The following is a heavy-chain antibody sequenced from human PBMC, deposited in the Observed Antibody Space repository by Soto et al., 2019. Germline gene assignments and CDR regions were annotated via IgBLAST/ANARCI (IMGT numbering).Heavy chain of an antibody. CDR2: IFYSGNT. CDR1: GDSVSSGSYY. D-gene: IGHD1-26*01. J-gene: IGHJ5*02. CDR3: ARHYSGSYYSHWFDP. Sequence: SETLSLTCIVSGDSVSSGSYYWSWVRQPPGKGLEWIGYIFYSGNTNYNPSLQSRVTISVDTSKNQFSLKLRSVTAADTAMYYCARHYSGSYYSHWFDPWGQGTLVTVSS. V-gene: IGHV4-61*01.